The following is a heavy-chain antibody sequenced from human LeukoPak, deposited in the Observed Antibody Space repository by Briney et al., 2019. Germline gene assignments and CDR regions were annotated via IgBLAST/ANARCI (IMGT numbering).Heavy chain of an antibody. J-gene: IGHJ4*02. Sequence: PGRSLRLSCAASGFTFDNYAMHWVRQAPGKGLEWVSGIAWNSGNTGFADSVKGRFTISRDNAENSLSLQMNSLTPEDTAFYFCAKDMNSYGSGSSYNPWGPFDSWGQGTLVNVSS. D-gene: IGHD3-10*01. CDR1: GFTFDNYA. CDR2: IAWNSGNT. CDR3: AKDMNSYGSGSSYNPWGPFDS. V-gene: IGHV3-9*01.